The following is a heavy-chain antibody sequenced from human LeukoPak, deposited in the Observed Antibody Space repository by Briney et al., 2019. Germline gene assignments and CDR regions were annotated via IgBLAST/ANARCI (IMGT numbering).Heavy chain of an antibody. Sequence: GASVKVSCKASGYIFTGYYMHWVRQAPGQGLEWMGWINPNSGGTNYAQKFQGRVTITRNTSISTAYMELSSLRSEDTAVYYCARRNLWLDGYYYYYMDVWGKGTTVTVSS. D-gene: IGHD5-18*01. V-gene: IGHV1-2*02. CDR3: ARRNLWLDGYYYYYMDV. CDR2: INPNSGGT. CDR1: GYIFTGYY. J-gene: IGHJ6*03.